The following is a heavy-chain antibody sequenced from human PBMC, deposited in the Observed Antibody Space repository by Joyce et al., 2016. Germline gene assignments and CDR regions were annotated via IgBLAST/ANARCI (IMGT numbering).Heavy chain of an antibody. CDR2: IYIGGDT. V-gene: IGHV3-53*01. D-gene: IGHD2/OR15-2a*01. CDR3: ARERGGEYHYMDV. J-gene: IGHJ6*03. Sequence: EVQLVESGGGLIQPGGSLRLSCAPSGLTVNSNYMSWVRQAPGMGLEWVSLIYIGGDTYYADSVKGRFTISRDNSKNTLYLQMNSLRAEDTAVYYCARERGGEYHYMDVWGKGTTVTVSS. CDR1: GLTVNSNY.